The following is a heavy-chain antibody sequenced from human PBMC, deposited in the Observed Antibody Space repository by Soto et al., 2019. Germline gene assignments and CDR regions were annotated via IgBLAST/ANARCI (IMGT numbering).Heavy chain of an antibody. V-gene: IGHV4-30-2*03. D-gene: IGHD4-4*01. CDR1: FGPCNDGYGF. J-gene: IGHJ4*02. Sequence: PSEALYLSLPPFFGPCNDGYGFGRWRRQPPGKGLEWIGNIDCSGTAYFTPPLGTRVTFPVDTSKNQFSLTLYGVTAADTAVYYCARPTGRDRDCWGQGFLVTVS. CDR3: ARPTGRDRDC. CDR2: IDCSGTA.